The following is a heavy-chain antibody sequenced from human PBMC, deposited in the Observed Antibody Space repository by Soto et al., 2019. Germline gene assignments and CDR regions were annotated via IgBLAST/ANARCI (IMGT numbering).Heavy chain of an antibody. V-gene: IGHV1-69*01. J-gene: IGHJ4*02. CDR2: IIPYYNTL. Sequence: QAQVVQSGAEVRKPGSSVKLSCKASEGTFNSYAIAWVRQAPGQGLEWMGGIIPYYNTLNYAQKFQDRVTVTADDSTNTVYMELSSLRSDDTAVYFCASGASRWYPYFFDSWAQGTLVTVSS. D-gene: IGHD6-13*01. CDR3: ASGASRWYPYFFDS. CDR1: EGTFNSYA.